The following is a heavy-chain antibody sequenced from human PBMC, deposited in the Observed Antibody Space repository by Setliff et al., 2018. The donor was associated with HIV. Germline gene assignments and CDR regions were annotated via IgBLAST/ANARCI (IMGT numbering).Heavy chain of an antibody. D-gene: IGHD6-19*01. V-gene: IGHV3-30*02. Sequence: GGSLRLSCAASGFTFSSYGVHWVRQAPGKGLEWVAFIRNDGSDKHYVDSVKGRFTISRDNSKNTSYLQMNSLRAEDTAVYYCAMSPYSSGLFDYWGQGTLVTVSS. CDR2: IRNDGSDK. CDR1: GFTFSSYG. CDR3: AMSPYSSGLFDY. J-gene: IGHJ4*02.